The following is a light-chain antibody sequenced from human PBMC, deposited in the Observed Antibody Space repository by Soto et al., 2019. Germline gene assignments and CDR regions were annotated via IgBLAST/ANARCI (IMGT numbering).Light chain of an antibody. CDR1: QSVSSN. CDR2: GAF. V-gene: IGKV3-15*01. CDR3: QQYIRWPLT. Sequence: EIVMTQPPATLSVSPGETATLSCRASQSVSSNLAWSQQKPGQAPSLLIYGAFTRATGIPTRFSGTGSGTEFTLTISSLQSEDFAVYYCQQYIRWPLTFGGGTKVDI. J-gene: IGKJ4*01.